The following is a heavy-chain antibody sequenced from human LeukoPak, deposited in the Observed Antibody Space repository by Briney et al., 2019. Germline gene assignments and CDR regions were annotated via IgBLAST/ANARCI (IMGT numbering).Heavy chain of an antibody. J-gene: IGHJ6*03. CDR3: ARERAAAGLTELTYYYYYMDV. CDR1: GDSVSSNSAA. V-gene: IGHV6-1*01. Sequence: SQTLSLTCAISGDSVSSNSAAWNWIRQSPSRGLEWLGRTYYRSKWYNDYAVSAKSRITINPDTSKNHFSLQLNSVTPEDTAVYYCARERAAAGLTELTYYYYYMDVWGKGTTVTVSS. CDR2: TYYRSKWYN. D-gene: IGHD6-13*01.